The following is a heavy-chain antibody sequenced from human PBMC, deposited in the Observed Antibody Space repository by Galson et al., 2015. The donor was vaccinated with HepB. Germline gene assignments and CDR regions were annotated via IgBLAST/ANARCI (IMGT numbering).Heavy chain of an antibody. V-gene: IGHV3-53*01. CDR1: GFTVSSNY. D-gene: IGHD3-22*01. CDR2: IYSGGST. J-gene: IGHJ1*01. Sequence: SLRLSCAASGFTVSSNYMSWVHQAPGKGLEWVSVIYSGGSTYYADSVKGRFTISRDNSKNTLYLQMNSLRAEDTAVYYCARGSPGDSSGYYSTGPEYFQHWGQGTLVTVSS. CDR3: ARGSPGDSSGYYSTGPEYFQH.